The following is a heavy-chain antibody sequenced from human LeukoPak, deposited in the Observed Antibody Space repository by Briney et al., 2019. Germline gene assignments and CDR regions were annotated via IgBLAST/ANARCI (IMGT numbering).Heavy chain of an antibody. D-gene: IGHD3-3*01. J-gene: IGHJ4*02. Sequence: SETLSLPCTVSGGSISSSSYSWGWIRQPPGTGLEWIGSIYYSGTTYYNPSLKSRVTISVDTSKIQFSLKLSSVAATDTAVYFCARLRFDFWSGYTHPYFDYWGQGTLVTVSS. CDR1: GGSISSSSYS. CDR2: IYYSGTT. V-gene: IGHV4-39*01. CDR3: ARLRFDFWSGYTHPYFDY.